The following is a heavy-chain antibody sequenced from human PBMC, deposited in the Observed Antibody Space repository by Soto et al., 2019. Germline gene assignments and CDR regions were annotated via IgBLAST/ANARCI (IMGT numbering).Heavy chain of an antibody. CDR3: AILRGYCSGGSCYSDNY. J-gene: IGHJ4*02. D-gene: IGHD2-15*01. V-gene: IGHV3-21*01. Sequence: GGSLRLSCAASGFTFSSYSMNWVRQAPGKGLEWVSSISSSSSYIYYADSVKGRFTISRDNAKNSLYLQMNSLRAEDTAVYYCAILRGYCSGGSCYSDNYWGQGTLVTVSS. CDR1: GFTFSSYS. CDR2: ISSSSSYI.